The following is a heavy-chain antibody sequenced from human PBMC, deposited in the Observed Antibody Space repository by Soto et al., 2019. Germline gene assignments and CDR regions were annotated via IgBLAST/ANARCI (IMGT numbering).Heavy chain of an antibody. Sequence: QITLKESGPTLVKPTQTLTLTCTFSGFSLNTYGVGVGWIRQPPGKALEWLALIYWDDDKRYSPSLKSRLTITIDTSKSQVVLTMTTLDPVDTFTFYCPRDLSSSGAYYFDYWGQGTLVTVSS. V-gene: IGHV2-5*02. J-gene: IGHJ4*02. CDR3: PRDLSSSGAYYFDY. CDR1: GFSLNTYGVG. CDR2: IYWDDDK. D-gene: IGHD3-10*01.